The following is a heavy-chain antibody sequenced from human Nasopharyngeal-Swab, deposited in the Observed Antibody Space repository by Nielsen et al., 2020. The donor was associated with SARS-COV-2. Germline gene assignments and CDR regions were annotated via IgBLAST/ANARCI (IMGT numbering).Heavy chain of an antibody. Sequence: SETLSLTCTVSGGSISSYYWSWIRQPPGKALEWIGYIYNGGSTNYNPSLKSRVTISVDTSKNQFSLKLSSVTAADTAVYYCARTWLSSGGSWISLDVWGQGTTVTVSS. J-gene: IGHJ6*02. CDR3: ARTWLSSGGSWISLDV. CDR1: GGSISSYY. V-gene: IGHV4-59*12. D-gene: IGHD2-15*01. CDR2: IYNGGST.